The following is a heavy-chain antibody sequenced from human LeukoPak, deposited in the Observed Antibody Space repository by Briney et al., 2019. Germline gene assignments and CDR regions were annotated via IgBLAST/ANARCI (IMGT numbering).Heavy chain of an antibody. CDR1: GFIFSSYS. J-gene: IGHJ6*02. CDR2: ITGSGGNT. V-gene: IGHV3-23*01. D-gene: IGHD6-13*01. CDR3: AKAASSSWPSYYYGMDV. Sequence: GGSLRLSCAASGFIFSSYSMSWVRQAPGKGLEWVSVITGSGGNTYYADSVKGRYTIPKDNSKNTVYLQMSNLRVDDTAVYYCAKAASSSWPSYYYGMDVWGQGTTVTVSS.